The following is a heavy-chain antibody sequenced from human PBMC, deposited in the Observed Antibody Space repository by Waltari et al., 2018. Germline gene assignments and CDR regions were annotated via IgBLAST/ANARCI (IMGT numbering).Heavy chain of an antibody. J-gene: IGHJ4*02. CDR2: INPYSGGT. D-gene: IGHD2-2*01. CDR3: ATAPDAFQIIN. CDR1: GYTFTGYY. V-gene: IGHV1-2*02. Sequence: QVQLVQSGAEVQKPGASVKVSCKTSGYTFTGYYLYWLRQAPGQGLEWMGWINPYSGGTAYAQKFQGRVTLTRDTSISTAYMELNRLISDDSAMYYCATAPDAFQIINWGQGTLVTVSS.